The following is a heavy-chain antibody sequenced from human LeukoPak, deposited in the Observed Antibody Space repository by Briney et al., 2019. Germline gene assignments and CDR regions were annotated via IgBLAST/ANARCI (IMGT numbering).Heavy chain of an antibody. J-gene: IGHJ3*02. CDR3: ARGRRELLKKLAFDI. D-gene: IGHD1-26*01. CDR1: GGSISSSSYY. V-gene: IGHV4-39*07. Sequence: PSQTLSLTCTVSGGSISSSSYYWGWIRQPPGKGLEWIGSIYYSGSTYYNPSLKSRVTISVDTSKNQFSLKLSSVTAADTAVYYCARGRRELLKKLAFDIWGQGTMVTVSS. CDR2: IYYSGST.